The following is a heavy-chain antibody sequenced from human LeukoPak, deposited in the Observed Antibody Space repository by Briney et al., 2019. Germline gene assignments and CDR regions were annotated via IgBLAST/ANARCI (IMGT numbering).Heavy chain of an antibody. J-gene: IGHJ6*03. Sequence: GGSLRLSCAASGFTFSSYSMNWVRQAPGKGLEWVSSISSSSSYIYYADSVKGRFTISRDNAKNSLYLQMNSLRAEDTAVYYCAKDRANLEWFPDYMDVWGKGTTVTVSS. D-gene: IGHD3-3*01. V-gene: IGHV3-21*01. CDR1: GFTFSSYS. CDR3: AKDRANLEWFPDYMDV. CDR2: ISSSSSYI.